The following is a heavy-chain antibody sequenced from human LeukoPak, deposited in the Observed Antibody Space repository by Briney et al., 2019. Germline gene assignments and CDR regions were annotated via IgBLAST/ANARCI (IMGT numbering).Heavy chain of an antibody. Sequence: SETLSLTCAVYGGSFSGYYWSWIRQPPGKGLEWIGEINHSGSTNYNPSLKSRVTISVDTSKNQFSLKLSSVTAADTAVYYCARASDSRGYMWLGFDYWGQGTLATVSS. D-gene: IGHD3-22*01. CDR2: INHSGST. CDR1: GGSFSGYY. CDR3: ARASDSRGYMWLGFDY. V-gene: IGHV4-34*01. J-gene: IGHJ4*02.